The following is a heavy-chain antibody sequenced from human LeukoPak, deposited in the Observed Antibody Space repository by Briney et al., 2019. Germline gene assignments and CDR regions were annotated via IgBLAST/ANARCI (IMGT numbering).Heavy chain of an antibody. Sequence: GASVKVSCKASGYTFTGYYIHWVRQAPGQGLEWMGWINPNSGGTIYAQKFQGRVTMTRDTSISTAYMELSRLRSDGTAVYYCARELLSGSYHPFDYWGQGTLVTVSS. J-gene: IGHJ4*02. V-gene: IGHV1-2*02. CDR1: GYTFTGYY. CDR3: ARELLSGSYHPFDY. D-gene: IGHD1-26*01. CDR2: INPNSGGT.